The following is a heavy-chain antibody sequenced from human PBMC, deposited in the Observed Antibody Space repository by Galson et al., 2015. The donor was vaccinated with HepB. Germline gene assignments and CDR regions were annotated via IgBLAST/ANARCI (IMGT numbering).Heavy chain of an antibody. V-gene: IGHV3-21*01. CDR2: ISSSSSYI. CDR3: ASSAGLSSSSYWYFDL. CDR1: GFTFSSYS. J-gene: IGHJ2*01. Sequence: SLRLSCAASGFTFSSYSMNWVRQAPGKGLEWVSSISSSSSYIYYADSVKGRFTISRDNAKNSLYLQMNSLRAEDTAVYYCASSAGLSSSSYWYFDLWGRGTLVTVSS. D-gene: IGHD6-6*01.